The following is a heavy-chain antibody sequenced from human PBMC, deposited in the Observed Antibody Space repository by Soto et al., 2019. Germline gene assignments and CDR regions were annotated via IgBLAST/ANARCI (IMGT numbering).Heavy chain of an antibody. D-gene: IGHD2-15*01. Sequence: QVQLVESGGGVVQPGRSLRLSCAASGFTFSNYGMHWVRQAPGKGLEWVAVISYDGGNKYYADSVKGRFTISRDNSKYTLYLQMSSLRAEDTALYYCARGPLMGDCSGGSCYWRMDYWGQGALVTVSS. V-gene: IGHV3-30-3*01. J-gene: IGHJ4*02. CDR3: ARGPLMGDCSGGSCYWRMDY. CDR2: ISYDGGNK. CDR1: GFTFSNYG.